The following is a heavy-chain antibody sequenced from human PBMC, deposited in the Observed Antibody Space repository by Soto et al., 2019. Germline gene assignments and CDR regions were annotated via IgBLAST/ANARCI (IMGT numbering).Heavy chain of an antibody. CDR3: ARGPNPYYFDY. Sequence: ASVKVSCKGSGYTFTSYAMHWVRQAPGQRLEWMGWINAGNGNTKYSQKFQGRVTITRDTSASTAYMELSSLRSEDTAVYYCARGPNPYYFDYWGQGTLVTVSS. J-gene: IGHJ4*02. CDR1: GYTFTSYA. V-gene: IGHV1-3*01. CDR2: INAGNGNT.